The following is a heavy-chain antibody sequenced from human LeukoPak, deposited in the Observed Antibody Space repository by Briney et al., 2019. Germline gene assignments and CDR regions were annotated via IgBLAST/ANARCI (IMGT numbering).Heavy chain of an antibody. Sequence: IYXGGSTYYADSVKGRFTISRDNSKNTLYLQMNSLRAEDTAVYYCARLEYYVWGSYRSLGAFDIWGQGTMVTVSS. J-gene: IGHJ3*02. CDR3: ARLEYYVWGSYRSLGAFDI. CDR2: IYXGGST. V-gene: IGHV3-66*04. D-gene: IGHD3-16*02.